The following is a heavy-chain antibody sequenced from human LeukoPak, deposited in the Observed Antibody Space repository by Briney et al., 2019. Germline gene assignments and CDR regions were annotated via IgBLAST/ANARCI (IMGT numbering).Heavy chain of an antibody. Sequence: SVKVSCKASGFTFTSSAMQWVRQARGQRREWIGWIVVGSGNTNYAQKFQERVTITRDMSTSTAYMELSSLRSEDTAVYYCAAGPREMAAIPAYWGQGTLVTVSS. CDR2: IVVGSGNT. D-gene: IGHD5-24*01. CDR1: GFTFTSSA. CDR3: AAGPREMAAIPAY. V-gene: IGHV1-58*02. J-gene: IGHJ4*02.